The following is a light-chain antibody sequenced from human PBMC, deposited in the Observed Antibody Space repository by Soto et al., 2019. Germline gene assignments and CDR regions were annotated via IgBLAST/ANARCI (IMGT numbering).Light chain of an antibody. Sequence: IQLTQSPSSLSASVGDRVTITCRASQGISSYLAWYQQKPGKAPKLLIYAASTLQSGVPSRFSGSGSGTDFTLTISSLQPEDFAVYYCQQYQNWPPITFGQGTRLEIK. V-gene: IGKV1-9*01. CDR1: QGISSY. CDR2: AAS. J-gene: IGKJ5*01. CDR3: QQYQNWPPIT.